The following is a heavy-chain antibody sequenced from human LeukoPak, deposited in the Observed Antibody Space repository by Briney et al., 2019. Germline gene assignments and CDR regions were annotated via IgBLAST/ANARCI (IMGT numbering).Heavy chain of an antibody. CDR1: GFTFSNYE. CDR2: ISSSSSTI. D-gene: IGHD3-22*01. J-gene: IGHJ4*02. CDR3: ARDGYYDSSGYYGY. Sequence: GGSLRLSCAASGFTFSNYEMNWLRQAPGKGLEWVSYISSSSSTIYYADSVKGRFTISRDNAKNSLYLQMNSLRAEDTAVYYCARDGYYDSSGYYGYWGQGTLVTVSS. V-gene: IGHV3-48*03.